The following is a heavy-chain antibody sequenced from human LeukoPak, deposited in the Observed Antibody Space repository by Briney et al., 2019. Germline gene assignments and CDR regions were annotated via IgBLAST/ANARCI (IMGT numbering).Heavy chain of an antibody. CDR1: GFIFSTYG. V-gene: IGHV3-30*18. CDR3: AKDPPGVPG. Sequence: GGSLRPSCAASGFIFSTYGMHWVRQAPGKGLEWVAVISYDGTNKYYADSVKGRFTISRDNAKNTLYLQVNSLRAEDTAFYYCAKDPPGVPGWGQGTLVTVSS. J-gene: IGHJ4*02. CDR2: ISYDGTNK. D-gene: IGHD2-2*01.